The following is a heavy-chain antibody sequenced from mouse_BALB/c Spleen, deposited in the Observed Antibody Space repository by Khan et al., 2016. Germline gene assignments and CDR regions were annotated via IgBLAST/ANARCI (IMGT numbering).Heavy chain of an antibody. CDR2: ITHSGET. J-gene: IGHJ1*01. V-gene: IGHV12-3*02. CDR3: AGGSYGYWYFDV. CDR1: GFPITSGYY. Sequence: VQLQESGPGLVKPSQSLFLACSITGFPITSGYYWIWIRQSPGKPLEWMGYITHSGETFYNPSLQSPISITRETSKNQFFLQLNSVTTEDTAMYYCAGGSYGYWYFDVWGAGTTVTVSS. D-gene: IGHD2-10*02.